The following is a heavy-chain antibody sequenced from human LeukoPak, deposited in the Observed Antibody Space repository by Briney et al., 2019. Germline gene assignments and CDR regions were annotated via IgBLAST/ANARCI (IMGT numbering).Heavy chain of an antibody. Sequence: PSETLSLTCTVSGGSISSSSYYWGWIRQPPGKGLEWIGSIYYSGSTYYNPSLKSRVTISVDTSKNQFSLKLSSVTAADTAVYYCASWYKGGIVVVPAARDAFDIWGQGTMVTVSS. CDR3: ASWYKGGIVVVPAARDAFDI. CDR2: IYYSGST. D-gene: IGHD2-2*01. V-gene: IGHV4-39*01. CDR1: GGSISSSSYY. J-gene: IGHJ3*02.